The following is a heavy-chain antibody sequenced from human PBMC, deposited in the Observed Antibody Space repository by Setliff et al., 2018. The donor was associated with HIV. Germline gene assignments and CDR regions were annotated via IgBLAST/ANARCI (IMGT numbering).Heavy chain of an antibody. D-gene: IGHD3-10*01. CDR1: GYTFTGYY. CDR2: INPNSGGT. Sequence: GASVKVSCKASGYTFTGYYMHWVRQAPGQGLEWMGWINPNSGGTNYAQKFQGRVTMTRDTSISTAYMELSRLRSDDTAVYFCARDRHSSGLGSYGPWGPGILVTVSS. V-gene: IGHV1-2*02. CDR3: ARDRHSSGLGSYGP. J-gene: IGHJ5*02.